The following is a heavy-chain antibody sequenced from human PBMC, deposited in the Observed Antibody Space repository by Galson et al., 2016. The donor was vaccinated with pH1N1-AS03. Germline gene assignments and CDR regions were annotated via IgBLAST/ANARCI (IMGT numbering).Heavy chain of an antibody. CDR2: ISSFNGYT. CDR3: ARDAAYYYGMDV. V-gene: IGHV1-18*01. D-gene: IGHD6-25*01. J-gene: IGHJ6*02. CDR1: GYTFTNYG. Sequence: SVKVSCKASGYTFTNYGVSWVRQAPEQGLEWMGGISSFNGYTTYAQKLQDRVTMTRDTSTSTAYMELRSLRSDDTAVYFRARDAAYYYGMDVWGQGTTVIVS.